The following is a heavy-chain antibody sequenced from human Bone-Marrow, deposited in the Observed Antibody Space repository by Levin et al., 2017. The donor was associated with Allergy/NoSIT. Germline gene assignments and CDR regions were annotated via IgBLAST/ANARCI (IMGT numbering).Heavy chain of an antibody. Sequence: SETLSLTCAVYGGSFSDYYWNWIRQPPGKGLEWIGEINHAGITNYKPSLKSRVTISVDTPKKQFSLKLSSVTAADTAVYYCARVRLAITTAAYDYWGQGTLVTVSS. CDR3: ARVRLAITTAAYDY. V-gene: IGHV4-34*01. J-gene: IGHJ4*02. CDR1: GGSFSDYY. CDR2: INHAGIT. D-gene: IGHD6-13*01.